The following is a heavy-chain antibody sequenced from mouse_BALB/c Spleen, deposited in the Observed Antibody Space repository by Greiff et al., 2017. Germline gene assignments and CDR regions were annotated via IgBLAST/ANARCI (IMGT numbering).Heavy chain of an antibody. CDR1: GYTFTSYV. CDR2: INPYNDGT. J-gene: IGHJ4*01. Sequence: VQLQQSGPELVKPGASVKMSCKASGYTFTSYVMHWVKQKPGQGLEWIGYINPYNDGTKYNEKFKGKATLTSDKSSSTAYMELSSLTSEDSAVYYCARDSGSSYYYAMDYWGQGTSVTVSA. CDR3: ARDSGSSYYYAMDY. D-gene: IGHD1-1*01. V-gene: IGHV1-14*01.